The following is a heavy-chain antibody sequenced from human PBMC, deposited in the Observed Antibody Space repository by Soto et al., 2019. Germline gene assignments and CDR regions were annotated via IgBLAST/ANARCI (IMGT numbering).Heavy chain of an antibody. CDR3: ARDLMARTTRGGMDV. CDR2: IHPSGDT. CDR1: GYKFTTYF. J-gene: IGHJ6*02. D-gene: IGHD1-1*01. V-gene: IGHV1-46*01. Sequence: ASVKVSCKASGYKFTTYFIHWVRQAPGQGLEWMGMIHPSGDTGYAQKFRGRVTMTIDTSTTTAYMELSSLRSEDTAVYYCARDLMARTTRGGMDVWGQGTTVTVSS.